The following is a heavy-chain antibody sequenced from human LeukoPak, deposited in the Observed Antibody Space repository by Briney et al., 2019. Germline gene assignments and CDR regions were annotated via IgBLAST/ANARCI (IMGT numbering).Heavy chain of an antibody. V-gene: IGHV3-9*01. D-gene: IGHD6-13*01. Sequence: GRSLRLSCAASGFTFDDDAMHWVRQAPGKGLEWVSGIVWNSGSIDYADSVKGRFTISRDNAKSSLYLQMNSLRDEDTAFYYCAKDVGYSSTFTFEYWGQGTLVTVSS. CDR2: IVWNSGSI. CDR3: AKDVGYSSTFTFEY. J-gene: IGHJ4*02. CDR1: GFTFDDDA.